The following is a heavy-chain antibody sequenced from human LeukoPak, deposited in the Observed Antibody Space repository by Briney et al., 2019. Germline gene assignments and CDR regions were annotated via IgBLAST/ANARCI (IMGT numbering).Heavy chain of an antibody. CDR1: GFTFSSYW. D-gene: IGHD3-3*01. V-gene: IGHV3-74*01. Sequence: GGSLRLSCAASGFTFSSYWMHWVRQAPGKGLVWVSRINSDGSSTSYADSVKGRFTISRDNAKNTLYLQMNSQRAEDTAVYYCASGYDFWSGYRIDYWGQGTLVTVSS. J-gene: IGHJ4*02. CDR2: INSDGSST. CDR3: ASGYDFWSGYRIDY.